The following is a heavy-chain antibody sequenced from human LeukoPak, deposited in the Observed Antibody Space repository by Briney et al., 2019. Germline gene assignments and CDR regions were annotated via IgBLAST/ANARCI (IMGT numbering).Heavy chain of an antibody. CDR3: ARGSGVAVGMDV. Sequence: SETLSLTCSVSGGSIDSHYWSWNRQSAGKGLEWIGRFFTGGSTYYNPSLESRVTMSVDTSKNQFSLKLRSVTAADTAVYFCARGSGVAVGMDVWGQGTTVIVSS. D-gene: IGHD6-19*01. CDR1: GGSIDSHY. CDR2: FFTGGST. J-gene: IGHJ6*02. V-gene: IGHV4-4*07.